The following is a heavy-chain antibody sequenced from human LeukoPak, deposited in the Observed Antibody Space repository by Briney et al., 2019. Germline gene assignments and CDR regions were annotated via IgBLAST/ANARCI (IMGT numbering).Heavy chain of an antibody. CDR3: ARSYYYGPGSSAFDI. D-gene: IGHD3-10*01. J-gene: IGHJ3*02. V-gene: IGHV3-74*01. CDR2: VHSDGSIT. Sequence: PGGSLRLSCAAARFTFNSHWMHWVRQAQGKGLAWVSRVHSDGSITTYADSVKGRFTISRDNTKNTLYLQMNSLRAEDTALYYCARSYYYGPGSSAFDIWGQGTTVTVSS. CDR1: RFTFNSHW.